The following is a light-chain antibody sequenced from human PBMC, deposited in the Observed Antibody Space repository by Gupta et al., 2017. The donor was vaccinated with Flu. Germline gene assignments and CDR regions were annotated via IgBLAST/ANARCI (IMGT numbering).Light chain of an antibody. CDR1: QNVSTT. CDR2: SST. J-gene: IGKJ3*01. Sequence: PATLSVSEAKRFPLSSRASQNVSTTLAWYQQKPGQAPRLLILSSTIRSTGLPDRFSGSGSETEFTLTISSLQSAAVALYSCQQDNNWPFTFGHGTKVDIK. CDR3: QQDNNWPFT. V-gene: IGKV3-15*01.